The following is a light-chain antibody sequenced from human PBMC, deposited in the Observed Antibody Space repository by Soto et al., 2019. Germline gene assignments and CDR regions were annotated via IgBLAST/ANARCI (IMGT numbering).Light chain of an antibody. CDR2: AAS. V-gene: IGKV1-39*01. CDR3: QQSFSTPYT. Sequence: DIPMTQSPSSLSASVGDRVSITCRASQSISGYLNWYQQKPGKAPKLLIYAASTLQSRVPSRFSGSDSGTDFTLTISSLQPEDFATYYCQQSFSTPYTFGQGTKLEIK. CDR1: QSISGY. J-gene: IGKJ2*01.